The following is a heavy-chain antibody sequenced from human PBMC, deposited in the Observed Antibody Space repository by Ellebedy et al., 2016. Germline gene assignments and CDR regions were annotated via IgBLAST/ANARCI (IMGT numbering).Heavy chain of an antibody. CDR2: ISSSSSTI. CDR1: GFTFSSYS. J-gene: IGHJ4*02. V-gene: IGHV3-48*02. D-gene: IGHD2-15*01. Sequence: GGSLRLSCAASGFTFSSYSMNWVRQAPGKGLEWVSYISSSSSTIYYADSVKGRFTISRGNAKNSLYLQMNSLRDEDTAVYYCARDLRKPKLHPFDYWGQGTLVTVSS. CDR3: ARDLRKPKLHPFDY.